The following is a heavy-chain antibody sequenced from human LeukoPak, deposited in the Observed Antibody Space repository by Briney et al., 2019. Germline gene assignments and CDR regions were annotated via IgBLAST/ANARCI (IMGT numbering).Heavy chain of an antibody. CDR2: ISVYNGNT. CDR1: GYTFISYG. D-gene: IGHD6-13*01. CDR3: ARVFTAGYSSSWYQDY. V-gene: IGHV1-18*01. Sequence: GASVKVSCKASGYTFISYGLSWVRQAPGQGLEWMGWISVYNGNTNYAQNVQGRVTMTADTSTSTAYMELRSLRSDDTAVYYCARVFTAGYSSSWYQDYWGQGTQVTVSS. J-gene: IGHJ4*02.